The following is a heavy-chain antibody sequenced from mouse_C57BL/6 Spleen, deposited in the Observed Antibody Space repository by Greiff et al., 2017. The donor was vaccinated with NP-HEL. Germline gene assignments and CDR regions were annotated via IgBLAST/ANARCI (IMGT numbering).Heavy chain of an antibody. D-gene: IGHD2-4*01. CDR2: ISSGSSTI. V-gene: IGHV5-17*01. Sequence: EVQGVESGGGLVKPGGSLKLSCAASGFTFSDYGMHWVRQAPEKGLEWVAYISSGSSTIYYADTVKGRFTISRDNAKNTLFLQMTSLRSEDTAMYYCASDDYDGRPYAMDYWGQGTSVTVSS. J-gene: IGHJ4*01. CDR1: GFTFSDYG. CDR3: ASDDYDGRPYAMDY.